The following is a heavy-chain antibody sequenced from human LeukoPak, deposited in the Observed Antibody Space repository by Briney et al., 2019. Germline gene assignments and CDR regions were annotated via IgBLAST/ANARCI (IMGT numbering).Heavy chain of an antibody. V-gene: IGHV3-73*01. CDR1: GFTFSDSI. CDR2: VKNRANSYAT. J-gene: IGHJ4*02. Sequence: GGSLRLSCAASGFTFSDSIMHWVRQASGKGLEWVGRVKNRANSYATAYAASVTGRFTISRDDSKNTAYLQMNGLTTEDTAMYYCTRFAGYESLWGQGTLVTVSS. D-gene: IGHD5-12*01. CDR3: TRFAGYESL.